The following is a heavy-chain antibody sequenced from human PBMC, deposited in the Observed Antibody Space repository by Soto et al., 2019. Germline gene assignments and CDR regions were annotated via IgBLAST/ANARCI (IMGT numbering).Heavy chain of an antibody. D-gene: IGHD6-6*01. J-gene: IGHJ4*02. CDR1: GYTFTTYG. V-gene: IGHV1-18*01. CDR3: ARAPSSSSPDFDY. CDR2: ISAYNGNT. Sequence: GASVKVSCKPSGYTFTTYGITGVRQPPGQGLEWMGWISAYNGNTNYAQKLQGRVTMTTDTSTSTAYMELSSVTAADTAVYYCARAPSSSSPDFDYWGQGTLVTVSS.